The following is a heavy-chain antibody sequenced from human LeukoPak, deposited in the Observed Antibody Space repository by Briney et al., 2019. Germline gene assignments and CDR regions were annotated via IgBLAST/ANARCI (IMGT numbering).Heavy chain of an antibody. D-gene: IGHD4-11*01. CDR1: GFTFSSYA. V-gene: IGHV3-66*01. J-gene: IGHJ5*02. CDR3: ARETRWFDP. CDR2: IYSGGST. Sequence: GGSLRLSCAASGFTFSSYAMSWVRQAPGKGLEWVSVIYSGGSTYYVDSVKGRFTISRDNSKNTLYLQMNSLRAEDTAVYYCARETRWFDPWGQGTLVTVSS.